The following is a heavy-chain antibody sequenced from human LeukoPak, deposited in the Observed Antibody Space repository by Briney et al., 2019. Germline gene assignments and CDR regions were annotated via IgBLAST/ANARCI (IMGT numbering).Heavy chain of an antibody. V-gene: IGHV2-5*02. D-gene: IGHD4-17*01. CDR3: AHRHQGTVTTFFDY. CDR2: IYWDDDK. J-gene: IGHJ4*02. Sequence: SGPTLVNPTQTLTLTCTFSGFSLSTSGVGVGWIRQPPGKALEWLALIYWDDDKRYSPSLKSRLTITKGTSKNQVVLTMTNMDPVDTATYYCAHRHQGTVTTFFDYWGQGTLVTVSS. CDR1: GFSLSTSGVG.